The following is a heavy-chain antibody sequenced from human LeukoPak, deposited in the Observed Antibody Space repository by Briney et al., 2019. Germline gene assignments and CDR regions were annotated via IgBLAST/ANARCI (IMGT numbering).Heavy chain of an antibody. CDR2: IKKDGSEK. V-gene: IGHV3-7*01. CDR1: GVTFSSYW. CDR3: ARSRGDY. Sequence: GGSLRLSCAASGVTFSSYWRSWVRQAPGKGLEWVANIKKDGSEKYYVYSVRGRFTISRDNAKNSLYLQMNSLRAEDTAVYYCARSRGDYWGQGTLVTVSS. J-gene: IGHJ4*02.